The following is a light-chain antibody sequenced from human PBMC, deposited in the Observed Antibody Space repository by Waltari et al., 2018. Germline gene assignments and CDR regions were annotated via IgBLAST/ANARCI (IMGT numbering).Light chain of an antibody. CDR1: QSISKY. CDR3: QHYESLPVT. Sequence: SCRASQSISKYLAWHQQKPGQAPRLLIYHASSRAAGIPDRFSGSGSGTDFSLSISRLEPEDFAVYYCQHYESLPVTFGQGTKVEIK. CDR2: HAS. J-gene: IGKJ1*01. V-gene: IGKV3-20*01.